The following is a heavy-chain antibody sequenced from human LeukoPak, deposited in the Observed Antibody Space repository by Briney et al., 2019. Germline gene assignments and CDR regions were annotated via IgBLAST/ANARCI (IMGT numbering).Heavy chain of an antibody. CDR3: ARDHYDSNTFDP. CDR2: ISSSSSYI. V-gene: IGHV3-21*01. Sequence: KPGGSLRLSCAAPGFTFSSYSMNWVRQAPGKGLEWVSSISSSSSYIYYADSVKGRFTISRDNAENSLYLQMNSLRAEDTAVYYCARDHYDSNTFDPWGQGTLVTVSS. J-gene: IGHJ5*02. D-gene: IGHD3-22*01. CDR1: GFTFSSYS.